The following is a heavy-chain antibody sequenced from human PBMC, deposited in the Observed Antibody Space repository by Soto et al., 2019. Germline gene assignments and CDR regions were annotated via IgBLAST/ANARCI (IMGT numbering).Heavy chain of an antibody. D-gene: IGHD6-13*01. V-gene: IGHV4-34*01. Sequence: QVQLQQWGAGLLKPSETLSLTCAVYGGSFSGYYWSWIRQPPGKGLEWIGEINHSGSTNYNPSLKSRVPRAVDTSKNQFSLRLSSVTAADTAVYYCAARIAKRVYWGQGTLVSVSS. CDR1: GGSFSGYY. J-gene: IGHJ4*02. CDR2: INHSGST. CDR3: AARIAKRVY.